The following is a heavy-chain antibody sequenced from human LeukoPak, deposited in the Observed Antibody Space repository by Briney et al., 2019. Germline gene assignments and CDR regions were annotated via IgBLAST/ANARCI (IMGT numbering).Heavy chain of an antibody. D-gene: IGHD1-26*01. CDR1: GFTFSSYS. J-gene: IGHJ4*02. V-gene: IGHV3-48*01. Sequence: GGSLRLSCVAPGFTFSSYSMTWVRQAPGKGLEWVSYITRSSSARYYADSVKGRFTISRDNAKNSLYLQMDSLRAEDTAVYYCATQWELHPAFWGQGTLVTVSS. CDR2: ITRSSSAR. CDR3: ATQWELHPAF.